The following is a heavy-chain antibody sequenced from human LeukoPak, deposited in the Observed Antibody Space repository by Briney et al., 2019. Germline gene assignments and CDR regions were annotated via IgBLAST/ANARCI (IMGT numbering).Heavy chain of an antibody. D-gene: IGHD6-19*01. CDR1: GFTFSSYG. Sequence: GGSLRLSCAASGFTFSSYGMHWVRQAPGQGLEWMGIINPSGGSTSYAQKFQGRVTMTRDTSTSTVYMELSSLRSEDTAVYYCARDGRRYSSGWYSPFWGQGTLVTVSS. J-gene: IGHJ4*02. CDR3: ARDGRRYSSGWYSPF. V-gene: IGHV1-46*01. CDR2: INPSGGST.